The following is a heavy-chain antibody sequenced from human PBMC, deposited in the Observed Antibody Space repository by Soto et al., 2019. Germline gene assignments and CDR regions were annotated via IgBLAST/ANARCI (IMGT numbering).Heavy chain of an antibody. V-gene: IGHV3-33*01. J-gene: IGHJ4*02. CDR2: IWYDGSNK. CDR1: GFTFSSYG. CDR3: ARESAAAGIHY. D-gene: IGHD6-13*01. Sequence: GGSLRLSCAASGFTFSSYGMHWVRQAPGKGLEWVAVIWYDGSNKYYADSVKGRFTISRDNSKNTLYLQMNSLRAEDTAVYYCARESAAAGIHYWGQGTLVTVSS.